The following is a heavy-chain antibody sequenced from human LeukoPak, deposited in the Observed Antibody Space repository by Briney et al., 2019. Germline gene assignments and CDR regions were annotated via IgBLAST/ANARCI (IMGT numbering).Heavy chain of an antibody. J-gene: IGHJ5*02. V-gene: IGHV1-8*01. CDR2: MNPNSGNT. Sequence: ASVKVSCKASGYTFTSYDINWVRQATGQGLEWMGWMNPNSGNTGYAQKFQGRVTMTRNTSISTAYMELSSLRSEDTAVYYCARGYRITMVRGVKVYWFDPWGQGTLVTVSS. CDR3: ARGYRITMVRGVKVYWFDP. CDR1: GYTFTSYD. D-gene: IGHD3-10*01.